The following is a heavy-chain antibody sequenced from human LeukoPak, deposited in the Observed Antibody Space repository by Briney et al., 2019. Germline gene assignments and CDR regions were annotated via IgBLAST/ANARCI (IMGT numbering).Heavy chain of an antibody. CDR3: ARDRGGSYDDY. CDR1: GGSISSGGYY. D-gene: IGHD1-26*01. V-gene: IGHV4-31*03. J-gene: IGHJ4*02. Sequence: SETLSLTCTVSGGSISSGGYYWSWIRQHPGKGLEWIGYIYYSGSTYYNPSLKSRVTISVDTSKNRFSLKLSSVTAADTAVYYCARDRGGSYDDYWGQGTLVTVSS. CDR2: IYYSGST.